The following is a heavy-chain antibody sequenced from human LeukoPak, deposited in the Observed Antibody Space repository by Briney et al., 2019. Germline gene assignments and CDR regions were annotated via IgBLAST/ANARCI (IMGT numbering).Heavy chain of an antibody. V-gene: IGHV3-48*01. D-gene: IGHD3-3*01. CDR2: IRGRSDTT. Sequence: PGGSLRLSCAASGFTFTMFSMNWLRQAPGKGLEWIAFIRGRSDTTYYADSVQGRFTISRDNAEDSVYLQMNSLRVEDTAVYHCARTYDFGVGPPGDAFDNWGQGTLVTVSS. J-gene: IGHJ3*02. CDR1: GFTFTMFS. CDR3: ARTYDFGVGPPGDAFDN.